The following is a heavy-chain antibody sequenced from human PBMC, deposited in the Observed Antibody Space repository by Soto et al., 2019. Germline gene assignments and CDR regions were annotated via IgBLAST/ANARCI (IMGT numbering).Heavy chain of an antibody. D-gene: IGHD6-13*01. J-gene: IGHJ6*02. CDR3: ARDRGTYSSSWDYYYYGMDV. CDR2: IYYSGST. Sequence: LSLTCTVSGGSISSYYWSWIRQPPGKGLEWIGYIYYSGSTNYNPSPKSRVTISVDTSKNQFSLKLSSVTAADTAVYYCARDRGTYSSSWDYYYYGMDVWGQGTTVTVSS. CDR1: GGSISSYY. V-gene: IGHV4-59*01.